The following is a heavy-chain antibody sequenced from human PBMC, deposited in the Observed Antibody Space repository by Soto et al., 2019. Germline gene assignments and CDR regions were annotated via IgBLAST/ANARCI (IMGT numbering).Heavy chain of an antibody. CDR1: DGYINHYD. V-gene: IGHV4-59*08. Sequence: SETLCLTCTVSDGYINHYDWTWIRQPPGKGLEWMGYIYYSGTTTNYNPSLKSRVTLSVDTSKNQFSLKLSSVTAADTAVYYCARLGGSYAVPHFDYWGQGTLVTVSS. CDR3: ARLGGSYAVPHFDY. J-gene: IGHJ4*02. CDR2: IYYSGTT. D-gene: IGHD1-26*01.